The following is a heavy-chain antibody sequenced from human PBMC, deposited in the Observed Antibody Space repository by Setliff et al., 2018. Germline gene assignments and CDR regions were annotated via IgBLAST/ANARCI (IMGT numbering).Heavy chain of an antibody. J-gene: IGHJ4*02. Sequence: SETLSLTCTVSGGSISSGGYYWSWIRQHPGKGLEWIGYIYYTGSTYYNPSLKSRLTISVDTSKNQFSLKLSSVTAADTAVYYCAQAGYRPIAFDSWGQGTLVTVS. CDR2: IYYTGST. CDR3: AQAGYRPIAFDS. CDR1: GGSISSGGYY. V-gene: IGHV4-31*03. D-gene: IGHD5-12*01.